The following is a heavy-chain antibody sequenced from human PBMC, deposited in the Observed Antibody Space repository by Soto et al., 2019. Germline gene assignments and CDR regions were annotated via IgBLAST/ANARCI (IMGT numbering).Heavy chain of an antibody. V-gene: IGHV3-23*01. D-gene: IGHD3-10*01. J-gene: IGHJ5*02. CDR2: ISGMGGST. CDR3: AKEFYYGSGSYLRWFDP. Sequence: GESLRLSCAASGLTLSSYAMSCCRRAPGTGLEWVSAISGMGGSTYYADSVKGRFTISRDNSKNALYLQMNSLRAEDTAVYDCAKEFYYGSGSYLRWFDPWGKGTLVTVSS. CDR1: GLTLSSYA.